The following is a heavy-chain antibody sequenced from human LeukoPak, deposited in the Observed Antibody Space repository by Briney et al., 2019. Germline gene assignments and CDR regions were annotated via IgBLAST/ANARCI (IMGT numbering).Heavy chain of an antibody. CDR3: ARGDGHFWSCFYSY. V-gene: IGHV1-69*04. Sequence: SVKVSCKASGGTLSSYAISWVRQAPGQGLEWMGRIIPIFGIANYAQKFQGRVTITADKSTSTAYMELSSLRSEDTAVYYCARGDGHFWSCFYSYLGPGTLVPVSS. J-gene: IGHJ4*02. D-gene: IGHD3-3*02. CDR2: IIPIFGIA. CDR1: GGTLSSYA.